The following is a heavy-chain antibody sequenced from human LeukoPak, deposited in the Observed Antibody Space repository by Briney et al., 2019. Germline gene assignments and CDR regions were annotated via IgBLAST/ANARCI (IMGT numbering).Heavy chain of an antibody. V-gene: IGHV3-66*01. D-gene: IGHD3-10*01. CDR1: GFTVSSNY. Sequence: GGSLRLSCAASGFTVSSNYMSWVRQAPGKGLEWVSVIYSGGSTYYADSVKGRFTISRDNSKNTLYLQMNSLRAEDTAVYYCAKDPYYGSGSYYEGFDYWGQGTLVTVSS. CDR2: IYSGGST. CDR3: AKDPYYGSGSYYEGFDY. J-gene: IGHJ4*02.